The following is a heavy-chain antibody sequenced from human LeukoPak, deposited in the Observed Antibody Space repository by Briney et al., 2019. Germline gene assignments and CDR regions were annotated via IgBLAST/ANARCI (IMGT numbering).Heavy chain of an antibody. Sequence: PGGSLRLSCAASGFIFSSYSMNWVRQAPGKGLEWVSYISSSSSTIYYADSVKGRFTISRDNAKNSLYLQMNSLRDEDTAVYYCARAPPAYYDFWSGSVSRYYYYGMDVWGQGTTVTVSS. CDR3: ARAPPAYYDFWSGSVSRYYYYGMDV. V-gene: IGHV3-48*02. J-gene: IGHJ6*02. CDR2: ISSSSSTI. D-gene: IGHD3-3*01. CDR1: GFIFSSYS.